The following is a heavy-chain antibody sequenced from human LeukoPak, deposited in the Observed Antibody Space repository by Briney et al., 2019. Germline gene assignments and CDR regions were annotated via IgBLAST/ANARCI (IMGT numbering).Heavy chain of an antibody. Sequence: ASVKVSCKASGYTFTSYDINWVRQATGQGLEWMGWMNPNSGNTGYAQKFQGRVTITGNTSISTAYMELSSLRSEDTAVYYCARVSPIYCTNGVCYIDAFDIWGQGTMVTVSS. J-gene: IGHJ3*02. V-gene: IGHV1-8*03. CDR3: ARVSPIYCTNGVCYIDAFDI. D-gene: IGHD2-8*01. CDR1: GYTFTSYD. CDR2: MNPNSGNT.